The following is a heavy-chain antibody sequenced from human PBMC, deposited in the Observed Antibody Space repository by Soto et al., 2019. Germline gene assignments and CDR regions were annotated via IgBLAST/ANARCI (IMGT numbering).Heavy chain of an antibody. CDR1: GFTFSSYG. Sequence: PGGSLRLSCAASGFTFSSYGMHWVRQAPGKGLEWVAVISYDGSNKYYADSVKGRFTISRDNSKNTLYLQMNSLRAEDTAVYYCAKGRIAAAGARGYYYYGMDVWGQGTTVTVSS. V-gene: IGHV3-30*18. CDR3: AKGRIAAAGARGYYYYGMDV. J-gene: IGHJ6*02. CDR2: ISYDGSNK. D-gene: IGHD6-13*01.